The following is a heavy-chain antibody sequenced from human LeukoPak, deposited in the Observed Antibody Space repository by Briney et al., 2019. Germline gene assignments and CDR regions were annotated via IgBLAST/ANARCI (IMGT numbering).Heavy chain of an antibody. V-gene: IGHV3-23*01. CDR2: SSGSGGST. Sequence: TAGSLRLSCAASGFTFSSYAMSWGRQAPGKGLEWVSASSGSGGSTYYADSVKGRFTISRDNSKNTPYLQMNSLRAEDTAVYYCAKRVLLWFGESPGPFDYWGQGTLVTVSS. D-gene: IGHD3-10*01. J-gene: IGHJ4*02. CDR3: AKRVLLWFGESPGPFDY. CDR1: GFTFSSYA.